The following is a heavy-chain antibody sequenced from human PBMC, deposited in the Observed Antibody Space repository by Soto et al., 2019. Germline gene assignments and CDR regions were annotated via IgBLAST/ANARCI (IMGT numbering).Heavy chain of an antibody. Sequence: QVQLVESGGGVVQPGRSLRLSCAASGFTFSSYGMHWVRQAPGKGLEWVAAIWYDGSNKYYADSVKGRFTISRDNSKNTLHLQMNSLRAEDTAVYYCARDYYGMDVWGQGTTVTVSS. CDR3: ARDYYGMDV. CDR2: IWYDGSNK. CDR1: GFTFSSYG. J-gene: IGHJ6*02. V-gene: IGHV3-33*01.